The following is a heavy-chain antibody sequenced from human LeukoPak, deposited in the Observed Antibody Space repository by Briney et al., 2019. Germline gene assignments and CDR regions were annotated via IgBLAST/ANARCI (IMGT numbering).Heavy chain of an antibody. D-gene: IGHD3-3*01. Sequence: GGSLRPSFPASGFTVSSNYMSWVGQAPGKGLEWSPVIYSGGSTYYADSVKGRFTISRDNSKNTLYLQMNSLRAEDTAVYYCARGTYYDFWSGYYHDAFDIWGQGTMVTVSS. J-gene: IGHJ3*02. CDR3: ARGTYYDFWSGYYHDAFDI. CDR1: GFTVSSNY. V-gene: IGHV3-53*01. CDR2: IYSGGST.